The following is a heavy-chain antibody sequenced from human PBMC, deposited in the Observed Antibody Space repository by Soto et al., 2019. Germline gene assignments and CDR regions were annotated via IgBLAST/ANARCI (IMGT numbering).Heavy chain of an antibody. CDR1: GFPFSSYA. V-gene: IGHV3-30-3*01. J-gene: IGHJ4*02. CDR2: ISYDGSNK. CDR3: ARDPNLVATIPAY. Sequence: QVQLVESGGGVVQPGRSLRLSCAASGFPFSSYAMHWVRQAPGKGLEWVAVISYDGSNKYYADSVKGRFTISRDNSKNTLYLQMNSLRAEDTAVYYCARDPNLVATIPAYWGQGTLVTVSS. D-gene: IGHD5-12*01.